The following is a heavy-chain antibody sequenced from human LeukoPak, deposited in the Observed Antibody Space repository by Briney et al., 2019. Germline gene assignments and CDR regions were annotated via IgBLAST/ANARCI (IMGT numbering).Heavy chain of an antibody. J-gene: IGHJ4*02. V-gene: IGHV1-18*01. D-gene: IGHD2-2*01. CDR3: ARDTLGYCSSTSCQNFDY. Sequence: ASVKVSCKASGYTFTSYGISWVRQAPGQRLEWMGWISAYNGNTNYAQKLQGRVTMTTDTSTSTAYMELRSLRSDDTAVYYCARDTLGYCSSTSCQNFDYWGQGTLVTVSS. CDR2: ISAYNGNT. CDR1: GYTFTSYG.